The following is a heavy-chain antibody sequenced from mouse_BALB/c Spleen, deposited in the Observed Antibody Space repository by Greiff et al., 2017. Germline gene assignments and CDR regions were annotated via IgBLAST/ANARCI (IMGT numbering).Heavy chain of an antibody. CDR3: ARQAYYRYGYAMDY. Sequence: VKLQQSGAELVRPGSSVKISCKASGYAFSSYWMNWVKQRPGQGLEWIGQIYPGDGDTNYNGKFKGKATLTADKSSSTAYMQLSSLTSEDSAVYFCARQAYYRYGYAMDYWGQGTSVTVSS. D-gene: IGHD2-14*01. J-gene: IGHJ4*01. CDR1: GYAFSSYW. V-gene: IGHV1-80*01. CDR2: IYPGDGDT.